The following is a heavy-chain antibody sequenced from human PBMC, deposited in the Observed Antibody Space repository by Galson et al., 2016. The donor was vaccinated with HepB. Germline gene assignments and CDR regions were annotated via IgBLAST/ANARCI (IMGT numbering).Heavy chain of an antibody. Sequence: SLRLSCAAPGFTFKDYYMNWIRQAPGRGLEWVSQVSNNGVTKSYADSVKGRFTVSRDNAKNSLYLQMNSLTVEDTAVYYCARDDVDEPLNCRGQGTLVTVSS. CDR3: ARDDVDEPLNC. CDR2: VSNNGVTK. CDR1: GFTFKDYY. J-gene: IGHJ1*01. V-gene: IGHV3-11*01. D-gene: IGHD1-1*01.